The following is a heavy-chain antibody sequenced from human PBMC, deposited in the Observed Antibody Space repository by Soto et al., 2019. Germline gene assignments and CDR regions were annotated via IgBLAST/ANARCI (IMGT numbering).Heavy chain of an antibody. Sequence: SETLSLTCTVSGGSISTYYWNWVRQPPGKGLEWIGYIFYTGSTYYNPSLKSRVTISIDTPQNQFSLRLHSVTAADTAVYYCARRVDISSYSNAKNWLYPWAQRALVTVSS. J-gene: IGHJ5*02. CDR2: IFYTGST. CDR1: GGSISTYY. V-gene: IGHV4-59*01. D-gene: IGHD3-22*01. CDR3: ARRVDISSYSNAKNWLYP.